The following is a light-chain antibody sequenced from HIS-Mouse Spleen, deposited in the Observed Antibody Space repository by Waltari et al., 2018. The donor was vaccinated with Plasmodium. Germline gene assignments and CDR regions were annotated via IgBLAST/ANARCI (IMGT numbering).Light chain of an antibody. CDR1: QSISSY. CDR3: QQSYSTWT. Sequence: DIQMTQSPSSLSASVGDRVTITCRASQSISSYLNWYQQKPGKAPKLLIYAASSLQSGVPSRFSGSGSGTDFTLTIISLQPEDFATYNCQQSYSTWTFGQGTNVEIK. CDR2: AAS. V-gene: IGKV1-39*01. J-gene: IGKJ1*01.